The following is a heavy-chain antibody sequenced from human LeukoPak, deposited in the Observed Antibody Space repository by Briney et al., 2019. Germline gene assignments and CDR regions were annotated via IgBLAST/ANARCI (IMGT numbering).Heavy chain of an antibody. V-gene: IGHV4-39*07. CDR2: ISYSGST. D-gene: IGHD1-26*01. J-gene: IGHJ6*02. Sequence: PSQTLSLTFTVSGGSISSGDYYWGWIRQPPGKGLEWIGSISYSGSTYYNPSLKSRVTISVDTSKNQFSLKVSSVTAADTAVYYCARVVQWEPYYYGMDVWGQGTTVTVSS. CDR1: GGSISSGDYY. CDR3: ARVVQWEPYYYGMDV.